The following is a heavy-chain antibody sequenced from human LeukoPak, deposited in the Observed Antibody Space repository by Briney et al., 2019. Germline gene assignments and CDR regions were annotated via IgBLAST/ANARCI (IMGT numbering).Heavy chain of an antibody. CDR1: GYTFTGYY. D-gene: IGHD3-3*01. CDR2: INPNSGGT. J-gene: IGHJ4*02. Sequence: ASVKVSCKASGYTFTGYYMHWVRQAPGQGLEWMGWINPNSGGTNYAQKFQGRVTMTRDTSISTVYMELSRLRSDDTAVYYCARSPGGFWSGYYMANYFDYWGQGTLVTVSS. V-gene: IGHV1-2*02. CDR3: ARSPGGFWSGYYMANYFDY.